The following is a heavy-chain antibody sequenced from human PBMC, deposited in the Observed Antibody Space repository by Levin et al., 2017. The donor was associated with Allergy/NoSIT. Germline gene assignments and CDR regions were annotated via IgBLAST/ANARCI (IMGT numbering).Heavy chain of an antibody. D-gene: IGHD1-1*01. V-gene: IGHV3-64D*06. CDR3: VKDERQQVWACDS. CDR2: ISSDGGAT. J-gene: IGHJ3*02. CDR1: GFSFSSYA. Sequence: GESLKISCSASGFSFSSYAMHWVRQAPGKGLEYVSAISSDGGATYYADSVKGRFTISRDNSKNTLYLQMSSLRDEDTALYYCVKDERQQVWACDSWGQGTMVTVSS.